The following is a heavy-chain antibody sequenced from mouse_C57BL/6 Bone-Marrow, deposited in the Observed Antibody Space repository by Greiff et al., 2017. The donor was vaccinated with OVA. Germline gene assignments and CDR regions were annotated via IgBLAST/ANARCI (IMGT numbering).Heavy chain of an antibody. V-gene: IGHV2-3*01. J-gene: IGHJ1*03. CDR2: IWGDGGT. Sequence: QVQLKQSGPGLVAPSQSLSITCTVSGFSLTSYGVSWVRQPPGKGLEWLGVIWGDGGTNYHSALISRMGIIKANSKRQVFLKLTRKQNDDRATYYGAKPGYDYGGGYWYFDGWGTGTTVTVSS. CDR3: AKPGYDYGGGYWYFDG. D-gene: IGHD2-4*01. CDR1: GFSLTSYG.